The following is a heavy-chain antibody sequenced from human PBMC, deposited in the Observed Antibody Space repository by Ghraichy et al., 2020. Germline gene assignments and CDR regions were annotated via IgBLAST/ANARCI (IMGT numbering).Heavy chain of an antibody. CDR1: GYTLTELS. V-gene: IGHV1-24*01. D-gene: IGHD1-26*01. CDR3: ATVPHAGGSYGY. Sequence: ASVKVSCKVSGYTLTELSMHWVRQAPGKGLEWMGGFDPEDGETIYAQKFQGRVTMTEDTSTDTAYMELSSLRSEDTAVYYCATVPHAGGSYGYWGQGTLVTVSS. J-gene: IGHJ4*02. CDR2: FDPEDGET.